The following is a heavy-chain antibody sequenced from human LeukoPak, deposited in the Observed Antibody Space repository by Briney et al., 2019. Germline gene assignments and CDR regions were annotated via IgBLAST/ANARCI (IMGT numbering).Heavy chain of an antibody. CDR2: IIPIFGTA. CDR1: GCTFSSYA. V-gene: IGHV1-69*01. Sequence: SVKVSCKASGCTFSSYAISWVRQAPGQGLEWMGGIIPIFGTANYAQKFQGRVTITADESTSTAYMELSSLRSEDTAVYYCARDPNTAMVNGGDYWGQGTLVTVSS. CDR3: ARDPNTAMVNGGDY. J-gene: IGHJ4*02. D-gene: IGHD5-18*01.